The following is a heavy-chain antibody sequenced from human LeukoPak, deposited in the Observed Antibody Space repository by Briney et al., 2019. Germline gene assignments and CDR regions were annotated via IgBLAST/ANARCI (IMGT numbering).Heavy chain of an antibody. J-gene: IGHJ3*02. CDR3: ARGPYSYDSSGAFDI. V-gene: IGHV4-61*02. Sequence: PSETLSLTCTVSGDSISSGDYYWSWLPQPAGTGLEWIGRISSSGSTNYNPSLKSRVTISVDTSKNQFSLKLSSVTAADTAVYFCARGPYSYDSSGAFDIWGQGTMVTVSS. D-gene: IGHD3-22*01. CDR2: ISSSGST. CDR1: GDSISSGDYY.